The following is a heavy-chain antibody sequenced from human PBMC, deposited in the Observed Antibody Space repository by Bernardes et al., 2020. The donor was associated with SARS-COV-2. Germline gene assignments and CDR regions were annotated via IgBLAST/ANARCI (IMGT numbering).Heavy chain of an antibody. Sequence: GAYLKISRKGSDDTFTHYWIGWVRQMPGKGLEWMGIIYPGDSDTKYSPSFQGRVTISADKSVNTAYLQWSSLKASDTAIYYCARRRYGDFGVDVWGQGTTVTVSS. D-gene: IGHD4-17*01. V-gene: IGHV5-51*01. J-gene: IGHJ6*02. CDR1: DDTFTHYW. CDR3: ARRRYGDFGVDV. CDR2: IYPGDSDT.